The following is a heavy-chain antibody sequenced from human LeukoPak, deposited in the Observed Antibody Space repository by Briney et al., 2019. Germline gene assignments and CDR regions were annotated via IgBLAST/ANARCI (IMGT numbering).Heavy chain of an antibody. CDR2: ITSDSSTI. Sequence: GGSLRLSCAASGFTFSTYSMNWVRQAPGKGLEWLSYITSDSSTIYYADSVRGRFTISRDNAKNSLFLQMDSLRDEDTAVYYCARDRPNTGFDFDYWGRGTLDPVSS. CDR1: GFTFSTYS. CDR3: ARDRPNTGFDFDY. J-gene: IGHJ4*02. V-gene: IGHV3-48*02. D-gene: IGHD3-10*01.